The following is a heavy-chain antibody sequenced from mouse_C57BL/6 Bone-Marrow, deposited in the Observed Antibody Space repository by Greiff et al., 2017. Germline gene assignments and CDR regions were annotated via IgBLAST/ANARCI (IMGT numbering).Heavy chain of an antibody. CDR1: GYTFTSYS. CDR2: INPSNGGT. J-gene: IGHJ3*01. Sequence: QVQLQQSGTELVKPGASVKLSCKASGYTFTSYSMHWVKQRPGKGLEWIGNINPSNGGTNYNEKFKSKATLTVDKSSSTAYMKLSSLTSEYSAVYTFARSGGGDGGTLFAFGGRGHVITVTA. CDR3: ARSGGGDGGTLFAF. V-gene: IGHV1-53*01. D-gene: IGHD2-13*01.